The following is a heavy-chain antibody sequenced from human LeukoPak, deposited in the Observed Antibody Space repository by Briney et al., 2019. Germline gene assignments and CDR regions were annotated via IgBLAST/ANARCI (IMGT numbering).Heavy chain of an antibody. CDR2: ISGSGCST. D-gene: IGHD3-22*01. CDR1: GFTFSRYA. Sequence: GGTLRLSCAASGFTFSRYAMSWVRQAPGKGLEWVAAISGSGCSTYYADSVKGRFTIYRDNSKNTLYLQMNSLRAEDTAVYYCARDSSGYYSSPPDYWGQGTLVTVSS. J-gene: IGHJ4*02. V-gene: IGHV3-23*01. CDR3: ARDSSGYYSSPPDY.